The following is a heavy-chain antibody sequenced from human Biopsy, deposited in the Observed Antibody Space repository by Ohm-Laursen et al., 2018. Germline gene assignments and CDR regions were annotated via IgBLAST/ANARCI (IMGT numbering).Heavy chain of an antibody. CDR1: GYTFTGYH. D-gene: IGHD3-22*01. V-gene: IGHV1-2*02. Sequence: ATVKISCKASGYTFTGYHVHWVRQAPGQGLEWMGWINAKTGDTNYAQKFQGRVTMTRDTSISTAYVDLSSLRSDDTAVYYCTRGGYYYDSLTYYYWFDPWGQGTLVTVSS. CDR2: INAKTGDT. CDR3: TRGGYYYDSLTYYYWFDP. J-gene: IGHJ5*02.